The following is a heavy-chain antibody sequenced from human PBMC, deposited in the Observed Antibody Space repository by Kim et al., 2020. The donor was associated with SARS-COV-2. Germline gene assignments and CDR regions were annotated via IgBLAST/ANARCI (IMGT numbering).Heavy chain of an antibody. CDR1: GYTFTSYA. J-gene: IGHJ4*02. CDR2: INAGNGNT. CDR3: ARGDVLLWFGELFEPAFDY. D-gene: IGHD3-10*01. V-gene: IGHV1-3*01. Sequence: ASVKVSCKASGYTFTSYAMHWVRQAPGQRLEWMGWINAGNGNTKYSQKFQGRVTITRDTSASTAYMELSSLRSEDTAVYYCARGDVLLWFGELFEPAFDYWGQGTLVTVSS.